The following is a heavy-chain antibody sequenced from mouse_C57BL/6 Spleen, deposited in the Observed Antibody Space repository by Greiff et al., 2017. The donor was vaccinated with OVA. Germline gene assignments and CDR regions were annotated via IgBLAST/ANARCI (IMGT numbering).Heavy chain of an antibody. Sequence: QVQLQQPGAELVMPGASVKLSCKASGYTFTSYWMHWVKQRPGQGLEWIGEIDPSDSYTNYNRKFKGKSTLTVDKSSSTAYMQLSSLTSEDSAVYYCARGGGYYYGSGYFDVWGTGTTVTVSS. CDR3: ARGGGYYYGSGYFDV. CDR1: GYTFTSYW. CDR2: IDPSDSYT. D-gene: IGHD1-1*01. J-gene: IGHJ1*03. V-gene: IGHV1-69*01.